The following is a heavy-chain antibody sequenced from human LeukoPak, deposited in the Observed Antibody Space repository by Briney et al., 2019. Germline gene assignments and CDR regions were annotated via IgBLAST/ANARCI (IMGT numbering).Heavy chain of an antibody. Sequence: GGSLRLSCAASGFTFSGSAMHWVRQASGKGLEWVGRIRSKANSYATAYAASVKGRFTISRDDSKNTAYLQMNSLKTEDTAVYYCTRVGEQQPFDYWGQGTLVTVSS. J-gene: IGHJ4*02. V-gene: IGHV3-73*01. CDR2: IRSKANSYAT. CDR1: GFTFSGSA. CDR3: TRVGEQQPFDY. D-gene: IGHD6-13*01.